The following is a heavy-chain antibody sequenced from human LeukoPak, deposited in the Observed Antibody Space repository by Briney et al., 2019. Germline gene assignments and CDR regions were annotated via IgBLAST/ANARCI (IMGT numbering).Heavy chain of an antibody. V-gene: IGHV3-23*01. CDR2: ISGSGGST. D-gene: IGHD3-16*01. CDR3: ANGGGPTTGFDY. J-gene: IGHJ4*02. CDR1: GFTFSSYA. Sequence: GGSLRLSCAASGFTFSSYAMSWVRQAPGKGLEWVSAISGSGGSTYYADSVKGRFTISRDNSKNTLYLQMNSLRAEDTAVYYCANGGGPTTGFDYWGQGTLVTVSS.